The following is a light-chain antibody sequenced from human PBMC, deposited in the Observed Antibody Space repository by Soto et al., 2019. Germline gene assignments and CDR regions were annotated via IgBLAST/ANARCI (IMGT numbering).Light chain of an antibody. J-gene: IGLJ1*01. CDR3: SSYTSSRYV. Sequence: HSALTQPASVSGSPGQSITISCTGTSSDVGGYNYVSWYQQHPGKAPKLMIYEVSNRPSGVSNRFSGSKSGNTASLTISVLQAEDEADYYCSSYTSSRYVFGTGTKVTVL. CDR2: EVS. CDR1: SSDVGGYNY. V-gene: IGLV2-14*01.